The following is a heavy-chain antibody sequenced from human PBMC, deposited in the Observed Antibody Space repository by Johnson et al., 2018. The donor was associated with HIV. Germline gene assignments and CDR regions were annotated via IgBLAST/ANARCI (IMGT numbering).Heavy chain of an antibody. CDR2: IYSGGST. CDR3: AREVVREMATTFIRGHDVFDI. J-gene: IGHJ3*02. Sequence: EVQVVESGGGLVQPGRSLRLSCAASGLSVSSNYMTWVRQAPGKGLEWVSVIYSGGSTYYADSVKGRFTISRDNSKSSLFLQMDSLRVEDTAVYYCAREVVREMATTFIRGHDVFDIWGQGTMVTVSS. CDR1: GLSVSSNY. V-gene: IGHV3-66*01. D-gene: IGHD5-24*01.